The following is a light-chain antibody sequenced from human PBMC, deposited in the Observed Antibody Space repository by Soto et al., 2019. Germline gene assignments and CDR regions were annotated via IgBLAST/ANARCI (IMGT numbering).Light chain of an antibody. CDR3: QQHSDRPLT. J-gene: IGKJ4*01. CDR2: DAS. CDR1: QSVSSS. Sequence: IVLTQSPATLSLSPGERATLSCRASQSVSSSLAWYQQKPGQAPRLLISDASNRATGIPARFSGSGSGTDFTLTISSLEPEDFAVYYCQQHSDRPLTFGGGTKLEI. V-gene: IGKV3-11*01.